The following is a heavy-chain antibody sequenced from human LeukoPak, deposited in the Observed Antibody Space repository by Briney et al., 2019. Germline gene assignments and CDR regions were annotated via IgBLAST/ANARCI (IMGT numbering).Heavy chain of an antibody. J-gene: IGHJ4*02. CDR1: GFTFSSYA. D-gene: IGHD3-10*01. Sequence: GGSLRLSCAASGFTFSSYAMHWVRQAPGKGLEWVAVISYDGSNKYYADSVKGRFTISRDNSKNTLYLQMNSLRAEDTAVYYCARGITMVRGVISPSDYWGQGTLVTVSS. CDR3: ARGITMVRGVISPSDY. CDR2: ISYDGSNK. V-gene: IGHV3-30-3*01.